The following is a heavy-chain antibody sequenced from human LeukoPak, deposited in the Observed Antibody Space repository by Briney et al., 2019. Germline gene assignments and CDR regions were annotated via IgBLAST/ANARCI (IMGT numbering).Heavy chain of an antibody. Sequence: GSSVKVSCKASGGTFSSYAISWVRQAPGQGLEWMGRIIPIFGTANYSQKFQGRVTITTDESTSTAYMALSSLRSEDTAVYYCASAYYYDSSGYYYGYWGQGTLVTVSS. CDR2: IIPIFGTA. D-gene: IGHD3-22*01. CDR1: GGTFSSYA. J-gene: IGHJ4*02. V-gene: IGHV1-69*05. CDR3: ASAYYYDSSGYYYGY.